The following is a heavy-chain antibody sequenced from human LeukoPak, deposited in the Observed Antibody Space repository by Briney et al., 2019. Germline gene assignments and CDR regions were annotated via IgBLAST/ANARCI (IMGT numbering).Heavy chain of an antibody. J-gene: IGHJ4*02. D-gene: IGHD2-15*01. CDR2: IYSGGST. CDR1: GFTVSSNY. Sequence: GGSLRLSCAASGFTVSSNYMSWVRQAPGKGLEWGSVIYSGGSTYYADSVKGRFTISRDNSKNTLYLQMNSLRAEDTAVYYCARDCSGGSCYQPYFDYWGQGTLVTVSS. V-gene: IGHV3-66*01. CDR3: ARDCSGGSCYQPYFDY.